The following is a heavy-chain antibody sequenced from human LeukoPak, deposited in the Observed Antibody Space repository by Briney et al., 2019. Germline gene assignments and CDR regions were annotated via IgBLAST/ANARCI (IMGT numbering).Heavy chain of an antibody. CDR1: GFTVGGNY. J-gene: IGHJ4*02. CDR2: IYSGGTT. Sequence: GGSLRLSCVLSGFTVGGNYMSWVRQAPGRGLEWVSTIYSGGTTYYADAVKGRFIISRDNSKNTLFLQMNSLRAEDTAIYYCARDQAHCSNGVYYCPRTPGVYYFDYWGQGTLVTVSS. V-gene: IGHV3-66*01. CDR3: ARDQAHCSNGVYYCPRTPGVYYFDY. D-gene: IGHD2-8*01.